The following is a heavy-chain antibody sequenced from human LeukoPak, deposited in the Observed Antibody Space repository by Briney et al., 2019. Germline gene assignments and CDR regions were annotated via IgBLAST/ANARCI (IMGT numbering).Heavy chain of an antibody. Sequence: SETLSLTCNVSGGSIRGYYWSWIRQPPGKGLEWIGYIYSSGSTNYNPSLKSRVTMSVDTSKNQFSLKVSSVTAADTAVYYCAREQYDYVWGSYRYLDYWGQGTLVTVSS. D-gene: IGHD3-16*02. J-gene: IGHJ4*02. CDR2: IYSSGST. CDR3: AREQYDYVWGSYRYLDY. CDR1: GGSIRGYY. V-gene: IGHV4-59*01.